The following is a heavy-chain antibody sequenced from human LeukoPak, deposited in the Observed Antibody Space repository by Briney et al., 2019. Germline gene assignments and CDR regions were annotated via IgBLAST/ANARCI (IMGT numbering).Heavy chain of an antibody. V-gene: IGHV3-74*01. CDR1: GLTFSSHW. Sequence: PGGSLRLSCAASGLTFSSHWMHWVRQAPGKGQVWVSRITNDGSSTTYADSVKGRFTISRDNAKNSLYLQMNSLRAEDTAVYYCARADYGDYDYWGQGTLVTVSS. CDR2: ITNDGSST. D-gene: IGHD4-17*01. CDR3: ARADYGDYDY. J-gene: IGHJ4*02.